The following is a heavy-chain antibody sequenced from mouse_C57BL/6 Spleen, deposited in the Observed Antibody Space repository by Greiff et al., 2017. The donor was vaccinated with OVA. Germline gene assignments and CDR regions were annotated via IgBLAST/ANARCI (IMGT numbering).Heavy chain of an antibody. D-gene: IGHD2-2*01. CDR3: AREKRGYEDAIDY. J-gene: IGHJ4*01. CDR1: GYTFTSYW. CDR2: IDPSDSYT. V-gene: IGHV1-69*01. Sequence: QVQLQQPGAELVMPGASVKLSCKASGYTFTSYWMHWVKQRPGQGLEWIGEIDPSDSYTNYNQKFKGKSTLTVDKSSSTAYMQLSSLTSEDSAVYYCAREKRGYEDAIDYWGQGTSVTVSS.